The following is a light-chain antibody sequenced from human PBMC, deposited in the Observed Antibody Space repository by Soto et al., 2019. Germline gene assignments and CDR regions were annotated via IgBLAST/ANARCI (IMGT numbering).Light chain of an antibody. J-gene: IGLJ1*01. CDR3: SSYTSNNTLL. V-gene: IGLV2-14*03. Sequence: QSALTQPASVSGSPGQSIAISSIGTSSDVGGYNYVSWYQQYQGKAPKLMIYDVSNRPSGVSNRFSGSKSGNTASLTISGLQAEDEADYYCSSYTSNNTLLFGIGTKVTVL. CDR1: SSDVGGYNY. CDR2: DVS.